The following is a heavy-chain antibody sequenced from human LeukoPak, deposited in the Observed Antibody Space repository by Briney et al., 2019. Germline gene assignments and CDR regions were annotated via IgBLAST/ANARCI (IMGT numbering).Heavy chain of an antibody. V-gene: IGHV1-2*02. CDR1: GYTFTGYY. CDR2: INPNSGGT. D-gene: IGHD7-27*01. CDR3: ARDGELTGDKAFDY. Sequence: GASVTVSCKASGYTFTGYYMHWVRQAPGQGLEWMGSINPNSGGTNYAQKFQGRVTMTRDTSISTAYMELSRLRSDDTAVYYCARDGELTGDKAFDYWGQGTLVTVSS. J-gene: IGHJ4*02.